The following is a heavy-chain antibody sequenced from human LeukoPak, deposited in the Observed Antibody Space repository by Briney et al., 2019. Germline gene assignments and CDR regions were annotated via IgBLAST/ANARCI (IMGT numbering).Heavy chain of an antibody. J-gene: IGHJ5*02. D-gene: IGHD3-3*01. Sequence: SETLSLTCAVYGGSFSGYYWSWIRQPPGKGLEWIGEINHSGSTNYNPSLKSRVTISVDTSKNQSSLKLSSVTAADTAVYYCAKTDYDFWSGRTNWFDPWGQGTLVTVSS. CDR1: GGSFSGYY. CDR2: INHSGST. CDR3: AKTDYDFWSGRTNWFDP. V-gene: IGHV4-34*01.